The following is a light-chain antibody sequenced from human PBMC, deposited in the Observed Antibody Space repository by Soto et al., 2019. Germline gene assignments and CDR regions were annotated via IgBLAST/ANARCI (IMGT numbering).Light chain of an antibody. Sequence: QSALTQPASVSGSPGQSITISCTGTSSDVGTYNRVSWYQQHPGQAPRLMIYEVSNRPSGVSNRFSGSKSSNTASLTISGLQAEDEANYYCSSQADRSTLIFGGGTKLTVL. CDR2: EVS. CDR1: SSDVGTYNR. V-gene: IGLV2-14*01. CDR3: SSQADRSTLI. J-gene: IGLJ2*01.